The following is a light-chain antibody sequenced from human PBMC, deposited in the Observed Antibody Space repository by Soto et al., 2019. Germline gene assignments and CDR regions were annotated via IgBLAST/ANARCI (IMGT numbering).Light chain of an antibody. CDR2: EVR. V-gene: IGLV2-14*01. CDR1: SSDVGGYNH. Sequence: QSVLTQPASVSGSPGQSITISCTGTSSDVGGYNHVSWYQQHPGKAPKLIIYEVRNRPSGVSNRLSGSKSGDTASLTISGLQADDEADYYCCSYTSSSTPYVFGTGTKVTV. J-gene: IGLJ1*01. CDR3: CSYTSSSTPYV.